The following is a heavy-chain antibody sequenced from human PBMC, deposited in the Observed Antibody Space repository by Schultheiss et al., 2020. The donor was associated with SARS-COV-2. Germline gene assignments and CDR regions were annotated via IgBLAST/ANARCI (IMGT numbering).Heavy chain of an antibody. J-gene: IGHJ4*02. CDR1: GFTFSSYA. D-gene: IGHD6-19*01. Sequence: GGSLRLSCAASGFTFSSYAMHWDRQAPGRGLEWVAVISYDGTNKYFADSVKGRFTISRDNSKNTLFLQMNSLKTEDTAVYFCARECVYGSWLHFDFWGQGTLVTVSS. CDR2: ISYDGTNK. V-gene: IGHV3-30*01. CDR3: ARECVYGSWLHFDF.